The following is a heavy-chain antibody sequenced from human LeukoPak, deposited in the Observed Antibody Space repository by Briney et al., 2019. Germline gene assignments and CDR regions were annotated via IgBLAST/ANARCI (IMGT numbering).Heavy chain of an antibody. V-gene: IGHV3-20*04. CDR1: GFTFDENG. Sequence: GGSLRLSCAASGFTFDENGMSWVRQAPGKGLEWVSGINWNGGTTSYADSVKGRFTISRDNAKNSLYLQMNSLRAEDTAVYYCARESLRYSDWGYWGQGTLVTVSS. CDR2: INWNGGTT. J-gene: IGHJ4*02. CDR3: ARESLRYSDWGY. D-gene: IGHD3-9*01.